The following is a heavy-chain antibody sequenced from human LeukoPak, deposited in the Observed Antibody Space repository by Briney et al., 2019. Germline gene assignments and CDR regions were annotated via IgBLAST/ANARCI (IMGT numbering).Heavy chain of an antibody. Sequence: ASVKVSCKASGYTFTSYDINWVRQATGQGLEWMGWMNPNSGNTGYAQKFQGRVTMTRNTSISTAYMELSSLRSKDTAVYYCARGQRGYYDSSGYPGYWGQGTLVTVSS. CDR2: MNPNSGNT. CDR1: GYTFTSYD. J-gene: IGHJ4*02. D-gene: IGHD3-22*01. V-gene: IGHV1-8*01. CDR3: ARGQRGYYDSSGYPGY.